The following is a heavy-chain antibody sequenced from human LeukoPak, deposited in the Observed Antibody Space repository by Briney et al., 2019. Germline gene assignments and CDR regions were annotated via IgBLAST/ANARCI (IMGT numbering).Heavy chain of an antibody. D-gene: IGHD1/OR15-1a*01. Sequence: GGSLRLSCSASGFTFSRYAMHWVRQAPGKGLEYVSAISSNGGSTYYADSVKGRFTISRDNSKNTLYLQMSSLRAEDTAAYYCVKDYNWNIFHYWGQGTLVSVSS. CDR1: GFTFSRYA. CDR2: ISSNGGST. V-gene: IGHV3-64D*09. J-gene: IGHJ4*02. CDR3: VKDYNWNIFHY.